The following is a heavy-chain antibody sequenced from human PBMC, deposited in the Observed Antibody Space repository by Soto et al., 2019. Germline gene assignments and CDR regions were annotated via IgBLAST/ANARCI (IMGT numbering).Heavy chain of an antibody. CDR2: IYWDDDK. D-gene: IGHD6-6*01. Sequence: QITLKESGPTLVKPTQTLTLTCTFSGFSLSTSGVGVGWIRQPPGKALEWLALIYWDDDKRDSPFLKSRLTITTDTNKNHVVLTKTNMDPVDKATYYCAPSPYSSSSYYFDYWGQGTLVTVSS. CDR3: APSPYSSSSYYFDY. V-gene: IGHV2-5*02. J-gene: IGHJ4*02. CDR1: GFSLSTSGVG.